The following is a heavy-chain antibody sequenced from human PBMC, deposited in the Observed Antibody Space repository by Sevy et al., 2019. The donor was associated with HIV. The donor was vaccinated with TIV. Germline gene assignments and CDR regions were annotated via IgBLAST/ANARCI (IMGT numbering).Heavy chain of an antibody. J-gene: IGHJ4*02. D-gene: IGHD3-22*01. CDR2: ISGNGYYK. CDR3: ARVVSSGSDIYYFDY. Sequence: GGSLRLSCAASGFSFRNFSINWVRQAPGKGLEWVSSISGNGYYKDFADSVKGRFTISSDNAKNSMDLQMNSLRAQDTAVYYCARVVSSGSDIYYFDYWGQGIQVTVSS. CDR1: GFSFRNFS. V-gene: IGHV3-21*01.